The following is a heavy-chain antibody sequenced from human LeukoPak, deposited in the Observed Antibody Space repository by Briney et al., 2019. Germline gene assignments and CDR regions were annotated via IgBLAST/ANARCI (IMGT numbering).Heavy chain of an antibody. D-gene: IGHD3-10*01. CDR3: ARGQWFRAF. J-gene: IGHJ4*02. CDR1: GGSISSDY. CDR2: LYYTGST. Sequence: PSETLSLTCTVSGGSISSDYWSWIRQPPGKGLEWIGYLYYTGSTNYNPSLKSRVTISEDTSKNQFSLKMNSVTAADTAVYYCARGQWFRAFWSRGTPVTVSS. V-gene: IGHV4-59*12.